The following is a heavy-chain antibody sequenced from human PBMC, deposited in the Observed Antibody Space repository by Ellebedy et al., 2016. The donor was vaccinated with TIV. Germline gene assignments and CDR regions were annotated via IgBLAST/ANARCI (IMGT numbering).Heavy chain of an antibody. V-gene: IGHV4-38-2*02. J-gene: IGHJ4*02. CDR1: GYSISSGYF. D-gene: IGHD3-3*01. CDR2: IYHSGST. CDR3: ARDGGDAIFSVVTGGEFDC. Sequence: MPGGSLRLSCTVSGYSISSGYFWVWIRQPPGKGLEWIGSIYHSGSTYYNPSLKSRVTISVDTSKNQFSLKLRSVTAADTAVYYCARDGGDAIFSVVTGGEFDCWGQGTLVTVSS.